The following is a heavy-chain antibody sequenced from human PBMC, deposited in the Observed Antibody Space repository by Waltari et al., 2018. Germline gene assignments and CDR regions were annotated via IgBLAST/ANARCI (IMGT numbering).Heavy chain of an antibody. Sequence: QVQLVQSGAEVKKPGASVKVSCKASGYTFTSYAMHWVRQAPGQRLEWMGWINAGNGNTKYSQKFQGRVTITRDTSASTAYMELSSLRSEDTAVYYCARAMGYCSGGSCYSSAFDIWGQGTMVIVSS. V-gene: IGHV1-3*01. CDR3: ARAMGYCSGGSCYSSAFDI. CDR2: INAGNGNT. J-gene: IGHJ3*02. D-gene: IGHD2-15*01. CDR1: GYTFTSYA.